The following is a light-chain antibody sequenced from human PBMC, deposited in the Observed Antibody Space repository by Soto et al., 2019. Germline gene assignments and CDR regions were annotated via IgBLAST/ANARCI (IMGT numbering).Light chain of an antibody. CDR3: QEYGSSLALT. CDR1: QNLRSS. V-gene: IGKV3-20*01. Sequence: VMTQSPATLSVSPGERATLSCRASQNLRSSLAWYQQKPGQAPRLLIYGASTRATGIPDRFTGSGSGTDFTLTISRLEPEDFAVYYCQEYGSSLALTFGGGTKVEI. J-gene: IGKJ4*01. CDR2: GAS.